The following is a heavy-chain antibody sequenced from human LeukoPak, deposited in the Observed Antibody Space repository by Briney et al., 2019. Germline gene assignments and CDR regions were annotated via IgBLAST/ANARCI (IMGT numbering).Heavy chain of an antibody. D-gene: IGHD2-21*02. V-gene: IGHV3-64*01. CDR2: ISTDGDNT. CDR3: ARVGDNNYFDY. Sequence: GGSLRLSCAASGFTFSSYVMHWVRQAPGRGLEYVSAISTDGDNTYYANSVKGRFTISRDSSKNTLYLQMGSLRAEDMAVYYCARVGDNNYFDYWGQGTLVTVSS. CDR1: GFTFSSYV. J-gene: IGHJ4*02.